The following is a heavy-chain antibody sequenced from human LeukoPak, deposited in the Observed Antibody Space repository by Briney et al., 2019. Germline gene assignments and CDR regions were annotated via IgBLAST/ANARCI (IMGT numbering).Heavy chain of an antibody. Sequence: GGSLRLSCAASGFTFSSYAMSWVRQAPGKGLEWVSGISDNGANTYYADSVKGRFTISRDNSNNTLLLQMNSLRVEDTAVYYCAKATKYISGWYDWYFDLWGRGTLVTVSS. D-gene: IGHD6-19*01. CDR3: AKATKYISGWYDWYFDL. CDR2: ISDNGANT. V-gene: IGHV3-23*01. CDR1: GFTFSSYA. J-gene: IGHJ2*01.